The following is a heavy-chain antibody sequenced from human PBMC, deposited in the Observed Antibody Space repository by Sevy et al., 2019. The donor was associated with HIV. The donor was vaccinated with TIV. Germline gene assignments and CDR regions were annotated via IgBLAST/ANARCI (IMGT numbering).Heavy chain of an antibody. CDR2: IDYSGST. CDR3: ARGGASHYRRHFDY. CDR1: RGSISSYC. J-gene: IGHJ4*02. D-gene: IGHD4-4*01. V-gene: IGHV4-59*01. Sequence: SETLSLTCTVSRGSISSYCWSWIRQPPGKGLEWIGYIDYSGSTNYNPSLKSRVTMSVDTSKNQFSLKLSSVIAADTAVYYCARGGASHYRRHFDYWGQGTLVTVSS.